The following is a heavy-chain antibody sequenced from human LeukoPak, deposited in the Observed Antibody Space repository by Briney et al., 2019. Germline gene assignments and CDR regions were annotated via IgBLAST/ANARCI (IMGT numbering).Heavy chain of an antibody. J-gene: IGHJ4*02. Sequence: GGSLRLSCAASGFTFSSYSMNWVRQAPGKGLEWVSGISWNSGSIGYADSVKGRFTISRDNAKNSLYLQMNSLRAEDTALYYCAKGRADILTGYYVDYWGQGTLVTVSS. CDR3: AKGRADILTGYYVDY. D-gene: IGHD3-9*01. V-gene: IGHV3-9*01. CDR1: GFTFSSYS. CDR2: ISWNSGSI.